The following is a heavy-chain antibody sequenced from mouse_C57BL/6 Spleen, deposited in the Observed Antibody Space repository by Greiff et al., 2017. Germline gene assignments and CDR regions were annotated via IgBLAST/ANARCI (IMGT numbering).Heavy chain of an antibody. V-gene: IGHV5-12*01. CDR3: AREDSRYAMDY. CDR2: ISNGGGST. D-gene: IGHD1-1*01. J-gene: IGHJ4*01. CDR1: GFTFSDYY. Sequence: EVKLVESGGGLVQPGGSLKLSCAASGFTFSDYYMYWVRQTPEKRLEWVAYISNGGGSTNYPDTVKGRFTISRDNAKNTLYLQMSRLKSEDKAMYYCAREDSRYAMDYWGQGTSVTVSS.